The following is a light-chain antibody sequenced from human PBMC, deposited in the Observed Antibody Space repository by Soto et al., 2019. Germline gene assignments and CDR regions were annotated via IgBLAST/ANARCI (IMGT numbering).Light chain of an antibody. V-gene: IGKV1-39*01. CDR2: GAS. CDR1: QSISSY. CDR3: QQEYSTFT. Sequence: DIQMTQSPSSLSASVGDRVTITCRASQSISSYLNWYQQKPGKGPKVLIYGASILQSGVPSRFSGSGSGTEFTPTISTLQPEDFATYYCQQEYSTFTFGGRTKVESK. J-gene: IGKJ4*01.